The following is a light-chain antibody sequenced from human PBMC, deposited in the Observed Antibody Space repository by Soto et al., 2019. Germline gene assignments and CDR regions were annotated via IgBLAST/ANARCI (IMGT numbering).Light chain of an antibody. J-gene: IGKJ1*01. CDR2: SAS. CDR1: QSVSSN. Sequence: EIVMTQSPATLSVSPGERATLSCRASQSVSSNLAWFQQKPGQAPRLLIYSASTRATGIPGRFSGSGSWTEFTLTISSLQSEDFAVYYCQQYKNWPPWTFGQGTKVEIK. V-gene: IGKV3-15*01. CDR3: QQYKNWPPWT.